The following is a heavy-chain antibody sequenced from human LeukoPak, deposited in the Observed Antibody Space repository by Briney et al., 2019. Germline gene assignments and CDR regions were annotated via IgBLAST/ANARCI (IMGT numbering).Heavy chain of an antibody. D-gene: IGHD3-10*01. V-gene: IGHV1-2*02. J-gene: IGHJ4*02. CDR1: GYTFTDYY. Sequence: GASVNVSCNASGYTFTDYYILWVRQAPGLGLEWRGWINPNSGGTNYAQKFQDRVTMTRDASISTAYMELSSLRSDDTALYYCAGRGSGNYYNVYYFDYWSQGTLVTVSS. CDR2: INPNSGGT. CDR3: AGRGSGNYYNVYYFDY.